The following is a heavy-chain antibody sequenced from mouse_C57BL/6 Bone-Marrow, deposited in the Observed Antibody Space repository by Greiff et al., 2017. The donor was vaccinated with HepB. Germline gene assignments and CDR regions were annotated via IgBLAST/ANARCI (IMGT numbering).Heavy chain of an antibody. D-gene: IGHD2-2*01. J-gene: IGHJ2*01. CDR3: ARTGYYFDY. CDR2: IRNKANGYTT. Sequence: EVQVVESGGGLVQPGGSLSLSCAASGFTFTDYYMSWVRQPPGKALEWLGFIRNKANGYTTEYSASVKGRFTISRENSQSILYLQMNALRAEDSATYYCARTGYYFDYWGQGTTLTVSS. CDR1: GFTFTDYY. V-gene: IGHV7-3*01.